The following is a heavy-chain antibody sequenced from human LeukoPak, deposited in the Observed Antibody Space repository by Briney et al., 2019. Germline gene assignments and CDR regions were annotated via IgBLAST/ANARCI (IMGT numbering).Heavy chain of an antibody. J-gene: IGHJ6*02. CDR1: GFTVSSNY. CDR2: IYSGGST. V-gene: IGHV3-53*01. Sequence: SGGSLRLSCAASGFTVSSNYMSWVREGQGRGLEGVSVIYSGGSTHYADSVQGRFTISRDNSKNTLYLQMNSLRAEDTAVYYCARGSDYYYGMDVWGQGTTVTVSS. CDR3: ARGSDYYYGMDV.